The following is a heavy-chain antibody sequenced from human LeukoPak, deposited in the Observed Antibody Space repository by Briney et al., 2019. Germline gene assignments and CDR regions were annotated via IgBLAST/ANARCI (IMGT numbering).Heavy chain of an antibody. CDR1: GFIFDDYA. J-gene: IGHJ6*03. CDR2: VSWKSDTV. Sequence: GGSLRLSCAASGFIFDDYAMHWVRQAPGKGLEWVSGVSWKSDTVGYADSVKGRFTISRDNAKNSLYLQMNGLRAEDTALYYCAKSGKDGLLWFGELVSNYYYMDVRGKGTTVTVSS. V-gene: IGHV3-9*01. CDR3: AKSGKDGLLWFGELVSNYYYMDV. D-gene: IGHD3-10*01.